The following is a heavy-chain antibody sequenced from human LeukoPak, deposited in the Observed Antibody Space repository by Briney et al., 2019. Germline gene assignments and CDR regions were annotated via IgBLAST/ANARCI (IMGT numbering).Heavy chain of an antibody. CDR1: GLSFSSYG. CDR3: AKDDVEAFGTGYMDV. CDR2: ISDSGYST. Sequence: GGSLRLSCAASGLSFSSYGMHWVRQAPGKGLEWVSAISDSGYSTYYADSVKGRFTISRDKSKNTLYLQMHGLRADDTAVYYCAKDDVEAFGTGYMDVWGKGTTVTVSS. V-gene: IGHV3-23*01. J-gene: IGHJ6*03. D-gene: IGHD3-10*01.